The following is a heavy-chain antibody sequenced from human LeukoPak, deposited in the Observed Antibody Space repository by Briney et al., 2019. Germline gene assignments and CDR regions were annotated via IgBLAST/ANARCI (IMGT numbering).Heavy chain of an antibody. D-gene: IGHD1-26*01. CDR1: GGSISSGDYY. CDR2: IYYSGST. Sequence: SETLSLTCTVSGGSISSGDYYWSWIRQPPGKGLEWIGYIYYSGSTYYNPSLKSRVTISVDTSKNQFSLKLSSVTAADTAVYYCARAGWELLQYAFDIWGQGTMVTVSS. V-gene: IGHV4-30-4*08. CDR3: ARAGWELLQYAFDI. J-gene: IGHJ3*02.